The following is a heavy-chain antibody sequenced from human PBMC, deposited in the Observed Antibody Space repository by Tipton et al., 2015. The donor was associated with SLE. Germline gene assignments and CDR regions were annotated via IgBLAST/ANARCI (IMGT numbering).Heavy chain of an antibody. CDR2: IRIKTDNYVK. CDR1: DFSFSGSA. Sequence: GSLRLSCVASDFSFSGSAIHWIRQAPGKGLEWVGHIRIKTDNYVKTYGPSMKGRFVISRDDSKKTAFLQMNILKPDDTAMYYCAKDDWLDPWGRGTLVTVSS. V-gene: IGHV3-73*01. J-gene: IGHJ5*02. CDR3: AKDDWLDP.